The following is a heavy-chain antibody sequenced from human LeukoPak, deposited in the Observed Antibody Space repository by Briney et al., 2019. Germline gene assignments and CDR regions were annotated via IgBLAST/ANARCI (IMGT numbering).Heavy chain of an antibody. J-gene: IGHJ6*03. D-gene: IGHD2-2*01. CDR1: GFTFSSYA. CDR2: ISYDGSNK. V-gene: IGHV3-30*01. CDR3: ARGPYCSSTSCYTYYYYYYMDV. Sequence: GGSLRLSCAASGFTFSSYAMHWVRQAPGKGLEWVAVISYDGSNKYYADSVKGRFTLSRDNSKNTLYLQMNSLRAEDTAVYYCARGPYCSSTSCYTYYYYYYMDVWGKGTTVTVSS.